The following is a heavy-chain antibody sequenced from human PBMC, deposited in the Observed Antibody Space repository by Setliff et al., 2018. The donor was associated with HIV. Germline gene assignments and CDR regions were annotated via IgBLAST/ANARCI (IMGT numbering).Heavy chain of an antibody. D-gene: IGHD6-19*01. Sequence: SETLSLTCTVSGGSISSYYWSWIRQPAGKGLEWIGRIYTSGSTNYNPSLKSRVTMSVDTSKNQFSLKLSSVTAADTAVYYCARVSVDSSGWYGQKSDPKDAFDIWGQGTMVT. CDR1: GGSISSYY. V-gene: IGHV4-4*07. J-gene: IGHJ3*02. CDR3: ARVSVDSSGWYGQKSDPKDAFDI. CDR2: IYTSGST.